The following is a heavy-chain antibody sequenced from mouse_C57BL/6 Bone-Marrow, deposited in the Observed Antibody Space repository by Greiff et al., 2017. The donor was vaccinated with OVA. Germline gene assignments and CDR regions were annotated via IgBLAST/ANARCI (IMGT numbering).Heavy chain of an antibody. CDR2: IDPSDSYT. CDR3: ARPTGSSWD. Sequence: VQLQQPGAELVRPGTSVKLSCKASGYTFTSYWMPWVKQRPGQGLEWIGVIDPSDSYTNYNQKFKGKATLTVDTSSSTAYMQLSSLTSEDSSVYYCARPTGSSWDWGQGTTLTVSS. CDR1: GYTFTSYW. J-gene: IGHJ2*01. V-gene: IGHV1-59*01. D-gene: IGHD4-1*02.